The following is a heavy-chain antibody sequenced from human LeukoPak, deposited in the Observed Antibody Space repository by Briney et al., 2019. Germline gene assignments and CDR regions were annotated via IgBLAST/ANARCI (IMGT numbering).Heavy chain of an antibody. V-gene: IGHV4-31*03. CDR2: IYYSGST. Sequence: SQTLSLTCTVSGGSISSGGYYWSWIRQHPGKGLEWIGYIYYSGSTYYNPSLKSRVTISVDTSKNQFSLKLSSVTAAETAVYYCARDYMESFDYWGQGTLVTVSS. CDR1: GGSISSGGYY. CDR3: ARDYMESFDY. J-gene: IGHJ4*02. D-gene: IGHD1-1*01.